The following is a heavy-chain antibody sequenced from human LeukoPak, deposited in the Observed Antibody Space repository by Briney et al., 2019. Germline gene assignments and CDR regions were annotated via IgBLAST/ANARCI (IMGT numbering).Heavy chain of an antibody. V-gene: IGHV4-59*08. Sequence: SETLSLTCTVSGGSISSYYWSWIRQPPGKGLEWIGSIYYSDFTTYNPSLNSRVSISLDTSKSQFSLKVNSVTAADTAVYYCGRHLEGGPYYAMDLWGQGTTVTVS. CDR3: GRHLEGGPYYAMDL. D-gene: IGHD3-16*01. CDR1: GGSISSYY. CDR2: IYYSDFT. J-gene: IGHJ6*02.